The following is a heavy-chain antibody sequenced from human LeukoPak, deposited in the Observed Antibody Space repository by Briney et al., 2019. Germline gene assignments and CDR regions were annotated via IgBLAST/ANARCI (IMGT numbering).Heavy chain of an antibody. CDR2: ISAYSGNT. V-gene: IGHV1-18*04. Sequence: GASVKVSCKASGYTFTNYGISWVRQAPGQGLEWMGWISAYSGNTNYAQRLQGRVTVTTETSTSTAYMELRSLRPDDTAIYYCARKPTAYPNDYWGQGTLVTVSS. CDR3: ARKPTAYPNDY. J-gene: IGHJ4*02. CDR1: GYTFTNYG. D-gene: IGHD4/OR15-4a*01.